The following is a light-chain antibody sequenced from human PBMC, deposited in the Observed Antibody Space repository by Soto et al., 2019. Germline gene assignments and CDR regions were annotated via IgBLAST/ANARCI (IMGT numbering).Light chain of an antibody. Sequence: EIVMTQSPATLSVSPGEGATLSCRASQSVSSKLAWYQQKPGQAPRLLIYGASNRATGIPARFSGSGSGTDFTLTISSLEPEDFVVYYCQQRSSWPLITFGQGTRLEIK. V-gene: IGKV3-11*01. CDR1: QSVSSK. CDR2: GAS. J-gene: IGKJ5*01. CDR3: QQRSSWPLIT.